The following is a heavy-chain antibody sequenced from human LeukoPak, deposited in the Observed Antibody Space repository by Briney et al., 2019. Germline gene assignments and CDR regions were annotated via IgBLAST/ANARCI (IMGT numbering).Heavy chain of an antibody. V-gene: IGHV3-21*01. CDR2: ISSSSSYI. CDR1: GFTFSSYS. Sequence: GGSLRLSCAASGFTFSSYSMNWVRQAPGKGLEWVSSISSSSSYIYYADSVKGRFTISRDNAKNSLYLQMNSLRAEDTAVYYCARGDTAMGYGGYSFDYWGQGTLVTVSS. CDR3: ARGDTAMGYGGYSFDY. J-gene: IGHJ4*02. D-gene: IGHD5-18*01.